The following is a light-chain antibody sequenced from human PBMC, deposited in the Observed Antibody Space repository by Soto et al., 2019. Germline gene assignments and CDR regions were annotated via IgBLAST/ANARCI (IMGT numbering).Light chain of an antibody. CDR3: QQYGSSPPIT. CDR2: GAS. Sequence: SVLTQSPGTLSLSPGERASLSCRAIQSVSSRYLAWYQQKSGQAPRLLIYGASSRATGIPDRFSGSGSGTDFTLTINRLEPEDFAVYYCQQYGSSPPITFGQGTRLEIK. J-gene: IGKJ5*01. V-gene: IGKV3-20*01. CDR1: QSVSSRY.